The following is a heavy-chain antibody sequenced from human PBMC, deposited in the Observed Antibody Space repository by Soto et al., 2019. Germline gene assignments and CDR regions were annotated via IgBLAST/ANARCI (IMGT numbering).Heavy chain of an antibody. J-gene: IGHJ4*02. CDR3: SRDYYYDSSGYYSGSDY. D-gene: IGHD3-22*01. V-gene: IGHV1-18*01. CDR1: GYTFTSYG. Sequence: QVRLVQSGAEVKKPGASVKVSCKASGYTFTSYGISWVRQAPGQGLEWMGWISAYNGNTNYAQKLQGRVTMTTATSKSTAYMELRRLRSDDTAVYYCSRDYYYDSSGYYSGSDYWGQGTLVTVSS. CDR2: ISAYNGNT.